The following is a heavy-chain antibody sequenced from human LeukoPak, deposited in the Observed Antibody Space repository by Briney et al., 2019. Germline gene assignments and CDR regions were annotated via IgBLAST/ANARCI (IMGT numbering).Heavy chain of an antibody. V-gene: IGHV3-30*03. CDR2: FSYDGSEI. D-gene: IGHD1-7*01. J-gene: IGHJ5*02. CDR1: GFIFSSDG. CDR3: VRGVGVSRFNYLDP. Sequence: GGSLRLSCGACGFIFSSDGMHGVRQAPGRGLEGLAVFSYDGSEIHYADSVKGRFTISRDNSKNTLYLQMNSLRDDDTAVYYCVRGVGVSRFNYLDPWGQGTLVIVSS.